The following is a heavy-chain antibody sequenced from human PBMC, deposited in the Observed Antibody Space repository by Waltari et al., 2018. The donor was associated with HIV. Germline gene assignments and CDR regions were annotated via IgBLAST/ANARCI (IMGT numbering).Heavy chain of an antibody. D-gene: IGHD5-18*01. V-gene: IGHV3-21*01. J-gene: IGHJ2*01. CDR1: GFTFRSYS. CDR2: ITSGSYM. Sequence: EVQLLESGGGLVKPGGSLRPSCAASGFTFRSYSMNWVRQDPGKGLEWVSSITSGSYMFYVESVKGRFTIFRDNTKNSLYLQMNSLRAEDTAVYYCARQGGSYGPDWYFDLWGRGTLVTVSS. CDR3: ARQGGSYGPDWYFDL.